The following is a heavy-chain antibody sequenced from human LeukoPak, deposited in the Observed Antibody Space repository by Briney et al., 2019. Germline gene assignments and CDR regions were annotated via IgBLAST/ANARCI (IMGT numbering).Heavy chain of an antibody. J-gene: IGHJ5*01. CDR1: GDSISNYY. D-gene: IGHD3-22*01. V-gene: IGHV4-4*07. CDR2: IYTTGGT. CDR3: AREFRDVIGSGYYYDS. Sequence: NPSETLSLTCTVSGDSISNYYWGWIRQPAGKGLEWIGRIYTTGGTDYNPSLKSRVTISVDKSNNQFSLRLSSVTAADTAMYYCAREFRDVIGSGYYYDSWGQGTLVTVSS.